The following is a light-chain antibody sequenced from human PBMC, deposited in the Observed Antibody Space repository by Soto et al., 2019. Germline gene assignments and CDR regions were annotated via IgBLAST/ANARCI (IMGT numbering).Light chain of an antibody. Sequence: DIQMTQSPSSLSASVGDSVTITCRASQGIRNDLGWYQQKPGKAPKRLIYAASSLQSGVPSRFSGGGSGTEFTLTTNSLQPDDFATYYCQQCYIYWTFGQGTKVDIK. J-gene: IGKJ1*01. CDR2: AAS. CDR3: QQCYIYWT. V-gene: IGKV1-17*01. CDR1: QGIRND.